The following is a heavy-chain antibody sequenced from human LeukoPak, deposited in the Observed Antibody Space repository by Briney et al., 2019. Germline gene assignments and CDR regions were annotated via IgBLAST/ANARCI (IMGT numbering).Heavy chain of an antibody. V-gene: IGHV3-23*01. J-gene: IGHJ4*02. Sequence: PGGSLRLSCEVSGFNFASYAMNWVRQAPGKGLEWVSGISGSDATSCYRDSVKGRFTISRDNSKDTLYLHIKSLRAEDTAVYYCAKEGEVAGIHCFDYWGQGTLVTVSS. D-gene: IGHD3-16*01. CDR2: ISGSDATS. CDR3: AKEGEVAGIHCFDY. CDR1: GFNFASYA.